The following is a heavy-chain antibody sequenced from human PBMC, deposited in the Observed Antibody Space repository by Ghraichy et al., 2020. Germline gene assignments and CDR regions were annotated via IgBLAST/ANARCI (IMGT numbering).Heavy chain of an antibody. D-gene: IGHD5-24*01. J-gene: IGHJ6*02. Sequence: GGSLRLSCAASGFTVSNNYMSWVRQAPGKGLEGVSAIHSGGSTFYADSVKGRFSTSRGKFTNTLFLQMHSLRAEDSAVYWSARAVPITVTYYSFYAMEVWGQGTTVTVSS. CDR3: ARAVPITVTYYSFYAMEV. V-gene: IGHV3-53*01. CDR1: GFTVSNNY. CDR2: IHSGGST.